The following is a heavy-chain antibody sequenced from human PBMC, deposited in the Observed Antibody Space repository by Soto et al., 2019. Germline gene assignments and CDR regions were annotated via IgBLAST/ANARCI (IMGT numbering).Heavy chain of an antibody. CDR2: INHSGST. V-gene: IGHV4-34*01. Sequence: QVQLQQWGAGLLKPSETLSLTCAVYGGSFSGYYWTWIRQPPGTGLEWIGEINHSGSTNYNPSLKSRVTISVDTSKNQFSLKLTSVTAADTAVYYCARDKITGLFDYWGQGTRVNVSS. CDR1: GGSFSGYY. CDR3: ARDKITGLFDY. D-gene: IGHD2-8*02. J-gene: IGHJ4*02.